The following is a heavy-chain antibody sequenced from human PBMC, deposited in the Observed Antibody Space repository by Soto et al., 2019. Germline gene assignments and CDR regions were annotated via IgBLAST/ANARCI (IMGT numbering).Heavy chain of an antibody. CDR2: IYYSGST. Sequence: QVQLQESGPGLVKPSETLSLTCTVSGGSISYYYWSWIRQPPGKGLEWIGYIYYSGSTNYNPSLKSRVTISVDTSKNQFALKLNSVTAADTAVYYCARERIVGAKTHYFDFWGQGTLVTVSS. J-gene: IGHJ4*02. CDR1: GGSISYYY. D-gene: IGHD1-26*01. CDR3: ARERIVGAKTHYFDF. V-gene: IGHV4-59*01.